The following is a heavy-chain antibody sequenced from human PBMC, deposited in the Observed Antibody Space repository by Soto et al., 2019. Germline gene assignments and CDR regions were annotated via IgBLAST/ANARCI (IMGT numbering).Heavy chain of an antibody. CDR2: IYYSGST. CDR3: ARYMYFDSGNYHLRYFDY. J-gene: IGHJ4*02. Sequence: QVQLQESGPGLVEPSQTLSLTCTVSGGSISSDGYYWSWIRQHPGKGLEWIGYIYYSGSTYYNPSLRSRVTLSLDTSKNQFSLKLSSVTAADTAVYYCARYMYFDSGNYHLRYFDYWGQGALVTVSS. D-gene: IGHD3-10*01. CDR1: GGSISSDGYY. V-gene: IGHV4-31*03.